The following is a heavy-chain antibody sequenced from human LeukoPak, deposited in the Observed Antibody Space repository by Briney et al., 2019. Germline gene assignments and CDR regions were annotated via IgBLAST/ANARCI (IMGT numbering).Heavy chain of an antibody. CDR3: ARGGAYYYGSGSYLFYVSPFDP. CDR1: GYTFTSYG. D-gene: IGHD3-10*01. J-gene: IGHJ5*02. Sequence: PLASVKVSCKASGYTFTSYGVSWVRQAPGQGLEWMGWINPNSGGTNYAQKFQGRVTMTRDTSISTAYMELSRLRSDDTAVYYCARGGAYYYGSGSYLFYVSPFDPWGQGTLVTVSS. CDR2: INPNSGGT. V-gene: IGHV1-2*02.